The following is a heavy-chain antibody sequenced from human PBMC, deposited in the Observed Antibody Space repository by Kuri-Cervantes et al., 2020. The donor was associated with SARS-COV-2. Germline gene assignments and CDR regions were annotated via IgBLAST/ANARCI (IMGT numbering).Heavy chain of an antibody. D-gene: IGHD2-2*02. CDR3: AKDIGYCSSTSCYTDAFDI. V-gene: IGHV3-47*02. J-gene: IGHJ3*02. Sequence: GGSLRLSCAASGFTFSSYVLHWVRRAPGKGPEWVSAIGTGGDTYYADSVMGRFTISRDNAKNSLYLQMNSLRAEDTALYYCAKDIGYCSSTSCYTDAFDIWGQGTMVTVSS. CDR2: IGTGGDT. CDR1: GFTFSSYV.